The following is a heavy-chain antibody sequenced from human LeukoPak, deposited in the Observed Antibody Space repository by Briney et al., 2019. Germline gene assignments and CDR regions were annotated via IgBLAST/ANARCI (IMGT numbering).Heavy chain of an antibody. J-gene: IGHJ4*02. D-gene: IGHD1-26*01. CDR1: GFTVSSNY. CDR3: VKDSPPRYSGSPPAY. Sequence: PGGSLRLSCAASGFTVSSNYMSWVRQAPGKGLEWVSIIYSGGSTYHADSVKGRFTISRDISKNTLYLQMNSLRAEDTAVYYCVKDSPPRYSGSPPAYWGQGTLVTVSS. V-gene: IGHV3-53*01. CDR2: IYSGGST.